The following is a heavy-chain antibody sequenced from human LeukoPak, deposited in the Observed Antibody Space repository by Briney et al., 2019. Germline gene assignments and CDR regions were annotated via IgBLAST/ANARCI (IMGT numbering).Heavy chain of an antibody. V-gene: IGHV3-49*04. J-gene: IGHJ4*02. CDR3: TRDKDWSYDD. Sequence: GRSLRLSCTASGFTFGDHGMGWVRQAPEKGLEWVGFIRRKVYGGTTEYAASVRGRFSISRDDSKSIAYLEMNSLKTEDTAVYYCTRDKDWSYDDWGQGTLVTVSS. CDR1: GFTFGDHG. D-gene: IGHD3/OR15-3a*01. CDR2: IRRKVYGGTT.